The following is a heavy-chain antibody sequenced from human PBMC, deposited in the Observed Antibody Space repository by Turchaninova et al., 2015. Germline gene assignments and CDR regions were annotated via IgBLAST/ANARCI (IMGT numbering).Heavy chain of an antibody. CDR3: AHRRAATSGGYYFDY. D-gene: IGHD6-25*01. CDR1: GFSLSTSRMN. J-gene: IGHJ4*02. Sequence: QITLTESGPTLVNPTQTLTLTCPLSGFSLSTSRMNVGWIRHPPGKALEWLSVNHWGDEKDYSPSLKTRRTITKDTSKNQVVLTMTNMDPVDTATYYCAHRRAATSGGYYFDYWGQGTLVTVSS. V-gene: IGHV2-5*02. CDR2: NHWGDEK.